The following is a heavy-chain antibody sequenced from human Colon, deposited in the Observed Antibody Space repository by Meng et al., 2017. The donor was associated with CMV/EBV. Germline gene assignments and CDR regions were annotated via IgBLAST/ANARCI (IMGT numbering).Heavy chain of an antibody. V-gene: IGHV2-5*02. J-gene: IGHJ4*02. CDR1: GFSLSTGGVA. CDR3: AHRVRGGGDYFDF. CDR2: IFWDGDK. Sequence: FSGFSLSTGGVAVGWIRQPTGKALEWLALIFWDGDKRYRPSLKNRLTISKDTSTNQVVLMMTNMNPVDTATYYCAHRVRGGGDYFDFWGQGTLVTVSS. D-gene: IGHD2-21*01.